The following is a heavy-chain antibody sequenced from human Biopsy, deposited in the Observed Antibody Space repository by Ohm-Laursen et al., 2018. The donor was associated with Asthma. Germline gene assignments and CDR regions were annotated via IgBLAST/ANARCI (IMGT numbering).Heavy chain of an antibody. Sequence: QTLTLTCAVSGDPIDSGDYSWTWIRQSPGVGLEWIGYIYRNGDTYYNPTLKNRVTISIDRSKNQFSLRLRSVTAADTAVYYCARGWNCGGDCYSLDSWGQGTLVTVSS. V-gene: IGHV4-30-2*06. CDR1: GDPIDSGDYS. CDR3: ARGWNCGGDCYSLDS. D-gene: IGHD2-21*02. J-gene: IGHJ4*02. CDR2: IYRNGDT.